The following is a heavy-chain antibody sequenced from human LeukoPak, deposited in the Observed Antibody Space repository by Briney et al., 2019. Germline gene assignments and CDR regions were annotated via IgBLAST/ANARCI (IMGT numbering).Heavy chain of an antibody. CDR3: AREGQDSSGYKHFDY. V-gene: IGHV3-53*01. D-gene: IGHD3-22*01. CDR2: IYSGGST. CDR1: GFTVSSNY. Sequence: AGGSLRLSCAASGFTVSSNYMSWVRQAPGKGLEWVSVIYSGGSTYYADSVKGRFTISRDNSKNTLYLQMNSQRAEDTAVYYCAREGQDSSGYKHFDYWGQGTLVTVSS. J-gene: IGHJ4*02.